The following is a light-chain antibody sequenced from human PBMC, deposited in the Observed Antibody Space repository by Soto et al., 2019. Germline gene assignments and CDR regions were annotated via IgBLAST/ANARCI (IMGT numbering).Light chain of an antibody. CDR2: AAS. V-gene: IGKV1-39*01. Sequence: DIQMTQSPSSLSASVGDRVTITCRASQSISSYLNWYQQKPGKAPKLLIYAASSLHSGVPSRFSSSGSGTDFTLTISSLQPEDVAAYYCQQSYSTPWTFGQGTKVAIK. CDR1: QSISSY. J-gene: IGKJ1*01. CDR3: QQSYSTPWT.